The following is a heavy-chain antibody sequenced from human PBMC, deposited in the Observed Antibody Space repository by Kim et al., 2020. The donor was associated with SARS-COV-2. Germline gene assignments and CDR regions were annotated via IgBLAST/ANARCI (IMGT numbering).Heavy chain of an antibody. V-gene: IGHV4-59*08. J-gene: IGHJ4*02. CDR2: IYYSGST. CDR3: ARLPDFYDSSGYHTHEFDY. D-gene: IGHD3-22*01. CDR1: GGSISSYY. Sequence: SETLSLTCTVSGGSISSYYWSWIRQPPGKGLEWIGYIYYSGSTNYNPSLKSRVTISVDTSKNQFSLKLSYVTAADTAVYYRARLPDFYDSSGYHTHEFDYWGQGTLVTVSS.